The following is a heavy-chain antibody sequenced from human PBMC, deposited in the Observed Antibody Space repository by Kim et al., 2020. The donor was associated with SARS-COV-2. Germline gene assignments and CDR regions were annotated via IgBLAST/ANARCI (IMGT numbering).Heavy chain of an antibody. CDR2: INHSGST. D-gene: IGHD2-2*01. V-gene: IGHV4-34*01. J-gene: IGHJ6*03. CDR1: GGSFSGYY. Sequence: SETLSLTCAVYGGSFSGYYWSWIRQPPGKGLEWIGEINHSGSTNYNPSLKSRVTISVDTSKNQFSLKLTSVTAADTAVYYCARTVVVVPAPIFNSYYYYYMDVWGKGTTVTVSS. CDR3: ARTVVVVPAPIFNSYYYYYMDV.